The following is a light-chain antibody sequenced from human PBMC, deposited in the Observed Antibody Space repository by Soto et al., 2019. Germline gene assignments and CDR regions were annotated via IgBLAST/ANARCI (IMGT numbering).Light chain of an antibody. CDR2: TNN. CDR3: ATWDDSVDV. V-gene: IGLV1-44*01. J-gene: IGLJ1*01. Sequence: QSVLTQPPSVSGTPGQTVTISCSGSTSNIGTNSVNWFQHLPGTAPKLLIYTNNQRPSGVPDRSSGSRSGTSASLAISGLQSEDEADYYCATWDDSVDVFGSGTKLTVL. CDR1: TSNIGTNS.